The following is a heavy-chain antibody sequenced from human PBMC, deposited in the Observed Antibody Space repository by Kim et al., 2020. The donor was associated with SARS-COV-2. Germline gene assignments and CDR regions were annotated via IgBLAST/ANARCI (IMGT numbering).Heavy chain of an antibody. D-gene: IGHD1-20*01. CDR3: ARALTGTTDY. CDR1: GGSISSYY. J-gene: IGHJ4*02. Sequence: SETLSLTCTVSGGSISSYYWSWIRQPPGKGLEWIGYIYYSGSTNYNPSLKSRVTISVDTSKNQFSLKLSSVTAADTAVYYCARALTGTTDYWGQGTLVTVSS. V-gene: IGHV4-59*01. CDR2: IYYSGST.